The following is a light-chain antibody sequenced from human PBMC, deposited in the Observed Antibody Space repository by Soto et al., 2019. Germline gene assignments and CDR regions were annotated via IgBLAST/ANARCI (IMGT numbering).Light chain of an antibody. CDR3: QRYISYPVT. CDR1: QSINSW. Sequence: DIQMTQSPSTLSASVGDRVTITCRASQSINSWLAWYQQKPGRAPKLLIYKASSLETGDPSRFSGSGSGTEFTLTITNLQPDDFATYYCQRYISYPVTFGQGTRLEIK. CDR2: KAS. J-gene: IGKJ5*01. V-gene: IGKV1-5*03.